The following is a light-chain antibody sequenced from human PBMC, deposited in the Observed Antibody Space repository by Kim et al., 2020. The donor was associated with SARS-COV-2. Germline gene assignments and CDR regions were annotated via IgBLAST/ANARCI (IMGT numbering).Light chain of an antibody. CDR1: QSVNSF. J-gene: IGKJ5*01. CDR3: QQYNNMPPIT. Sequence: SPGERATLSCRASQSVNSFLAWYQQKPGQAPRLLLYGVSTRATGIPARFSGSGSGTEFTLTISSLQSKDFAVYYCQQYNNMPPITFGQGTRLEIK. CDR2: GVS. V-gene: IGKV3-15*01.